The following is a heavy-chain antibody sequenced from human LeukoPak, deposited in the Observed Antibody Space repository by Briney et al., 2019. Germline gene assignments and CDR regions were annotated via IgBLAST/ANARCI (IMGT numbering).Heavy chain of an antibody. J-gene: IGHJ4*02. CDR1: GYTFTSYG. D-gene: IGHD2-21*02. Sequence: GASVKVSCKASGYTFTSYGISWVRQAPGQGLEWMGIINPSGGSTSYAQKFQGRVTMTRDTSTSTVYMELSSLRSEDTAVYYCARGGGEKAADCGGDCYYYWGQGTLVTVSS. CDR2: INPSGGST. CDR3: ARGGGEKAADCGGDCYYY. V-gene: IGHV1-46*01.